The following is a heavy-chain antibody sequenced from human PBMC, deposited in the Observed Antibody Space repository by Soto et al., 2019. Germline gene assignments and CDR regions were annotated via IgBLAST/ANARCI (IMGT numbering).Heavy chain of an antibody. D-gene: IGHD6-6*01. Sequence: GGSLRLSCAASGLTFTSYSMNWVRQATGKRLEWVSYISSSSSTIYYADSVKGRFTISRDNAKNSLYLQMNSLRDEDTAVYYCARPEYSSSSYGMDVWGQGTTVTVSS. CDR1: GLTFTSYS. J-gene: IGHJ6*02. CDR2: ISSSSSTI. V-gene: IGHV3-48*02. CDR3: ARPEYSSSSYGMDV.